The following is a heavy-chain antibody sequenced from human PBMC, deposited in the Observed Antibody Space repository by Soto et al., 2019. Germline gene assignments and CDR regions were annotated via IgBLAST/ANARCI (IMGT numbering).Heavy chain of an antibody. V-gene: IGHV3-23*01. D-gene: IGHD3-16*01. CDR3: AKVRGYDYVSIGPQDY. CDR2: ISGSGGST. CDR1: GFTFSSYA. J-gene: IGHJ4*02. Sequence: EVQLLESGGGLVQPGGSLRLSCAASGFTFSSYAMSWVRQAPGKGLEWVSAISGSGGSTYYADSVKGRFTISRDNSKNTLYLQMNSLRAEDTAVYYCAKVRGYDYVSIGPQDYWGQGTLVTVSS.